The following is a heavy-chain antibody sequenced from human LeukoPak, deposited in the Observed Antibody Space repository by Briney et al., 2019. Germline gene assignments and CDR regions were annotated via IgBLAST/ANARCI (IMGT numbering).Heavy chain of an antibody. CDR3: ARDVLSGFDY. CDR1: GGSISCYY. Sequence: PSETLSLTCTVSGGSISCYYWSWIRQPPGKGLEWIGYIYYSGSTNYNPSLISRVTTSVDTSKSQFSLKLSSVTAADTAVYYFARDVLSGFDYWGQGTLVTVSS. CDR2: IYYSGST. V-gene: IGHV4-59*01. J-gene: IGHJ4*02. D-gene: IGHD3-16*01.